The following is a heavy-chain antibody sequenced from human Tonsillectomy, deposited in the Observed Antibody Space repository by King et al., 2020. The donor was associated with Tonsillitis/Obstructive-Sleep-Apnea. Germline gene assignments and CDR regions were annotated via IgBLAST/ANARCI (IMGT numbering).Heavy chain of an antibody. D-gene: IGHD3-3*01. J-gene: IGHJ4*02. CDR3: ARRGDFWSGYHYPIDY. Sequence: QLVQSGAEVKKPGESLKISYQGSGYSFTSYWIGWVRQMPGKGLEWMGIIYPGDSDTRYSPSFQGQVTISADKSISTAYLQWSSLKASDTAMYYCARRGDFWSGYHYPIDYWGQGTLVTVSS. V-gene: IGHV5-51*01. CDR1: GYSFTSYW. CDR2: IYPGDSDT.